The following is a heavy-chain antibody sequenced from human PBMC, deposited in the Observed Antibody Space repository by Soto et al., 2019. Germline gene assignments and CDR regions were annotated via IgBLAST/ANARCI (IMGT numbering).Heavy chain of an antibody. CDR1: GFTFSSYG. CDR2: ISYDGRNE. Sequence: QAQLVQSGGGVVQPGRSLRLSCVGSGFTFSSYGMHWVRQAPGRGLEWLAFISYDGRNEYYADSEKGRFTISRDNAKNTLYLQMDSRRPEDTAVYYGAKSIAVAAGWFAPWGQGALVTVSS. J-gene: IGHJ5*02. V-gene: IGHV3-30*18. D-gene: IGHD6-19*01. CDR3: AKSIAVAAGWFAP.